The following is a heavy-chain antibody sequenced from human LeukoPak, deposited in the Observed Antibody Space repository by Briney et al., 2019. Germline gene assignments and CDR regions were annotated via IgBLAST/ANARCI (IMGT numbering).Heavy chain of an antibody. J-gene: IGHJ6*02. CDR3: ARDPPYSSSFSGYYYYGMDV. V-gene: IGHV1-8*03. CDR2: MNPNSGNT. D-gene: IGHD6-13*01. Sequence: GASVKVSCKASGYTFTSYDINWVRQATGQGLEWMGWMNPNSGNTGYAQNFQGRVTITGDTSMSTAYMELRSLRSDDTAVYYCARDPPYSSSFSGYYYYGMDVWGQGTTVTVSS. CDR1: GYTFTSYD.